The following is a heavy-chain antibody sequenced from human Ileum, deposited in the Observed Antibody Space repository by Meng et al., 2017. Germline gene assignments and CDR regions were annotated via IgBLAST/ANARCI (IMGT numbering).Heavy chain of an antibody. J-gene: IGHJ6*02. V-gene: IGHV3-23*01. CDR2: MSGSGGST. D-gene: IGHD2-15*01. CDR3: AKDMVVYGMDV. CDR1: GFIFSSYA. Sequence: GEPLKTSCAASGFIFSSYATSWVRQAPGKGLEWVSAMSGSGGSTYYADSVKGRFTISRDNSKNTLYLQMNSLRAEDTAVYYCAKDMVVYGMDVWGQGTTVTVSS.